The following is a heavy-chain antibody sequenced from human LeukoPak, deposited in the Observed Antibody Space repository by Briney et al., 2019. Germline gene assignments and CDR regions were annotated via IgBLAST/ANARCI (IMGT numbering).Heavy chain of an antibody. V-gene: IGHV1-18*01. J-gene: IGHJ6*02. CDR2: ISAYNGNT. CDR1: GYTFTSYG. CDR3: ARAGMVRGVTHYYYYGMDV. D-gene: IGHD3-10*01. Sequence: ASVKVSCKASGYTFTSYGIRWVRPAPGQGLEWMGWISAYNGNTNYAQKLQGRVTMTTDTSTSTAYMELRSLRSDDAAVYYCARAGMVRGVTHYYYYGMDVWGQGTTVTVSS.